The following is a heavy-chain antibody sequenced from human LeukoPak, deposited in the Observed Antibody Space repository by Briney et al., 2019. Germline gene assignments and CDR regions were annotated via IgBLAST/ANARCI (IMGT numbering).Heavy chain of an antibody. CDR3: ARDAITMVPYGMDV. J-gene: IGHJ6*02. Sequence: GRSLRLSCAASGFTFSSYGMHWVRQAPGKGLEWVAVVSYDGSNKYYADSVKGRFTISRDNSKNTLFLQMNSLRAEDTAVYYCARDAITMVPYGMDVWGQGTTVTVSS. V-gene: IGHV3-30*03. CDR2: VSYDGSNK. D-gene: IGHD3-10*01. CDR1: GFTFSSYG.